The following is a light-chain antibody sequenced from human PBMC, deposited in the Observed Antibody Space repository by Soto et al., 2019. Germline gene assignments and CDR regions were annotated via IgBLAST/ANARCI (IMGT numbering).Light chain of an antibody. J-gene: IGLJ2*01. CDR1: KLGDKY. CDR2: QDS. V-gene: IGLV3-1*01. Sequence: YELTQPHSVSVSPGQTASITCSGDKLGDKYACWYQQKPGQSPVLVIYQDSKRPSGIPERFSGSNSGNTATLTISGTQAMDEADYYCQAWDSSVVFGGGTKLTVL. CDR3: QAWDSSVV.